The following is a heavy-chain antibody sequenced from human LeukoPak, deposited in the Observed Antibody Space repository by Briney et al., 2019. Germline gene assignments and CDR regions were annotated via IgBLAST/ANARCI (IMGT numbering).Heavy chain of an antibody. CDR3: ARGRVGRYYYYMDV. CDR2: MNPNSGNT. D-gene: IGHD1-26*01. Sequence: GASVKVSCKASGYTFTSYDINWVRQATGQGLEWMGWMNPNSGNTGYAQKFQGRVTITRNTSISTAYMELSSLRSEDTAVYYCARGRVGRYYYYMDVWGKGTTVTVSS. J-gene: IGHJ6*03. CDR1: GYTFTSYD. V-gene: IGHV1-8*03.